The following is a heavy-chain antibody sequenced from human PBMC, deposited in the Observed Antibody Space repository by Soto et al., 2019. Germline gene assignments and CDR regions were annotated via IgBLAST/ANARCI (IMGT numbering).Heavy chain of an antibody. V-gene: IGHV4-34*01. Sequence: SETLSLTCAVYGGSFSGYYWSWIRQPPGKGLEWIGEINHSGSTNYNPSLKSRVTISVDTSRNQFSLKLSSVTAADTAVYYCASGKVLLWFGEYRTSYYMDVWGKGTTVTVAS. D-gene: IGHD3-10*01. J-gene: IGHJ6*03. CDR1: GGSFSGYY. CDR3: ASGKVLLWFGEYRTSYYMDV. CDR2: INHSGST.